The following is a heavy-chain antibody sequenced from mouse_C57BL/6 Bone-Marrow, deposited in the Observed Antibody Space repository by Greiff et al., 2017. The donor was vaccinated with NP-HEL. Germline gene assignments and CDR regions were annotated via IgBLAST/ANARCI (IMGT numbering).Heavy chain of an antibody. CDR3: TTYYYYGSSPYAMDY. J-gene: IGHJ4*01. CDR2: IDPEDGDT. Sequence: EVQLQQSGAELVRPGASVKLSCTASGFNIKDYYMHWVKQRPEQGLEWIGRIDPEDGDTEYAPKFQGKATMTADTSSNTAYLQLSSLTSEDTAVYYCTTYYYYGSSPYAMDYWGQGTSVTVSS. D-gene: IGHD1-1*01. V-gene: IGHV14-1*01. CDR1: GFNIKDYY.